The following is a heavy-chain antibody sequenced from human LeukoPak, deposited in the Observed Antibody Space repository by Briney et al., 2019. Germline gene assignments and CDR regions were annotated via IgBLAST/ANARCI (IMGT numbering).Heavy chain of an antibody. V-gene: IGHV3-23*01. CDR3: AKRLSTGYCIDTSCRAFDY. D-gene: IGHD2-2*01. CDR2: ISGSGGST. CDR1: EFTFSSYA. J-gene: IGHJ4*02. Sequence: GGSLRLSCAASEFTFSSYAMSWVRQAPGKGLEWVSGISGSGGSTYYADSVKGRFTISRDNSKNTLYLQMNSLRAEDTAVYYCAKRLSTGYCIDTSCRAFDYWGQGTLVTVSS.